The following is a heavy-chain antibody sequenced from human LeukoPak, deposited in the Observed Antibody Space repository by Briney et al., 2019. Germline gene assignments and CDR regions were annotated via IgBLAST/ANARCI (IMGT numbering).Heavy chain of an antibody. Sequence: GGSLRLSCAASGFSFSIYWMSWVRQAPGKGLEWVANIKQDGSEKYYVDSVKGRFTISSDNAKNSLYLQMNSLRAEDTAVYYCARDLRQGYCGGDCYFDYWGQGTLVTVSS. J-gene: IGHJ4*02. V-gene: IGHV3-7*01. CDR2: IKQDGSEK. CDR1: GFSFSIYW. CDR3: ARDLRQGYCGGDCYFDY. D-gene: IGHD2-21*02.